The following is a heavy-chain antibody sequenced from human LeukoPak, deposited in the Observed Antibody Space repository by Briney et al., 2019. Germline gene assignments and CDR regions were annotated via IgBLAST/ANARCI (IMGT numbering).Heavy chain of an antibody. V-gene: IGHV3-30*18. CDR3: TKGALDRVAAAVDY. D-gene: IGHD6-13*01. J-gene: IGHJ4*02. CDR2: ISYDGSHK. Sequence: GRSLRLSCAASGFTFSSYGMHWVRQAPAKGLEWGAVISYDGSHKYFADSVKRRFTISRDNSKNRLYLQMSSLRPEDTAVVYCTKGALDRVAAAVDYWGEGTLVTVSS. CDR1: GFTFSSYG.